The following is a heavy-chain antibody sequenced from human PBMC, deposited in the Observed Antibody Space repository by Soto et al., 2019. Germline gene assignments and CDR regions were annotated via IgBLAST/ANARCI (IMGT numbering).Heavy chain of an antibody. CDR2: INPNSGGT. J-gene: IGHJ6*02. D-gene: IGHD2-2*01. CDR3: ARGIAAARYCISTSCYLTNTPYYYYGMDV. Sequence: ASVKVSCKASGYTFTNYAMHWVRQAPGQGLEWMGWINPNSGGTNYAQKFQGWVTMTRDTSISTAYMELSRLRSDDTAVYYCARGIAAARYCISTSCYLTNTPYYYYGMDVWGQGTTVTVSS. V-gene: IGHV1-2*04. CDR1: GYTFTNYA.